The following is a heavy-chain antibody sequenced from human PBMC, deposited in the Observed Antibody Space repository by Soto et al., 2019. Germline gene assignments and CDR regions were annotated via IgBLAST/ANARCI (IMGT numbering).Heavy chain of an antibody. CDR1: GYTFTGYY. D-gene: IGHD6-6*01. Sequence: ASVKVSCKASGYTFTGYYMHWLRQAPGQGREWMGWINPNSGGTNYAQKFQGWVTMTRDTSISTAYMELSRLRSDDKAVYYCARDRVTARSDGMDVWGQGTTVTVSS. V-gene: IGHV1-2*04. CDR2: INPNSGGT. CDR3: ARDRVTARSDGMDV. J-gene: IGHJ6*02.